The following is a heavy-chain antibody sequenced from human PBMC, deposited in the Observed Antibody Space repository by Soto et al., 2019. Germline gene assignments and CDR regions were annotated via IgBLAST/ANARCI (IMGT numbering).Heavy chain of an antibody. V-gene: IGHV4-39*01. J-gene: IGHJ4*02. CDR3: APVASAHFDS. CDR1: GGSISSPSYN. CDR2: FFYGGRT. D-gene: IGHD2-21*01. Sequence: QVQLQQSGPGLLKPSETLSLTCTVSGGSISSPSYNWGWVRQPPGKGPEWVGSFFYGGRTLYSTSLESLPAILVDTARSQVSLILASLTAAITAIYSCAPVASAHFDSWGQGALVVVSS.